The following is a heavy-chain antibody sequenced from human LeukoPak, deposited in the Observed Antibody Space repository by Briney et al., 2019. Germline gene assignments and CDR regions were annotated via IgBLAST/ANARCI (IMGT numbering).Heavy chain of an antibody. Sequence: GGSLRLSCAASGFSFTTYWMSWVRQTPGKGLEWVASIKLSINMDSVSEKHYVDAVKGRFTISRDNSKNTLYLQMNSLRAEDTAVYYCARDDYGDYSPFDYWGQGTLVTVSS. CDR2: IKLSINMDSVSEK. D-gene: IGHD4-17*01. CDR1: GFSFTTYW. J-gene: IGHJ4*02. CDR3: ARDDYGDYSPFDY. V-gene: IGHV3-7*01.